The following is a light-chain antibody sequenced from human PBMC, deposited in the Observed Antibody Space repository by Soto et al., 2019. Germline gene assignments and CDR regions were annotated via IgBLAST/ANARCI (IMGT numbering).Light chain of an antibody. V-gene: IGKV1-39*01. Sequence: DLQMTQSPSSLSASVGDRVTITCRASQSISTYLNWYQQKPGKAPNLLIYAASSLQSGVPSRFSGSGSGTEFTLTISSLQPEDFATYYCQQSYTTPYTFGQGTKLEIK. J-gene: IGKJ2*01. CDR1: QSISTY. CDR3: QQSYTTPYT. CDR2: AAS.